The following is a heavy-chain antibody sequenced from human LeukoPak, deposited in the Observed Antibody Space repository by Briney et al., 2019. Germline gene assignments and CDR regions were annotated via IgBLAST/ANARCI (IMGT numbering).Heavy chain of an antibody. CDR2: ISSSSSYI. CDR3: ARGLTRYFQH. J-gene: IGHJ1*01. V-gene: IGHV3-21*01. CDR1: GFTFSSYS. Sequence: RTGGSLRLSCAASGFTFSSYSMNWVRQAPGKGLEWVSSISSSSSYIYYADSVKGRFTISRDNAKNSLYLQMSSLRAEDTAVYYCARGLTRYFQHWGQGTLVTVSS.